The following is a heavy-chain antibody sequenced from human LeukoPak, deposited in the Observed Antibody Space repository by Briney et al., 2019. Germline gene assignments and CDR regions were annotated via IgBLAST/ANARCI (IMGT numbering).Heavy chain of an antibody. D-gene: IGHD4-17*01. Sequence: GGSLRLSCAASGFTFDDYAMHWVRHAPGKGLEWVSLISGDGGSTYYADSVKGRFTISRDNSKNSLYLQMNSLRTEDTALYYCAKDIIESYGDPTSGYYYYGMDVWGQGTTVTVSS. CDR2: ISGDGGST. V-gene: IGHV3-43*02. J-gene: IGHJ6*02. CDR3: AKDIIESYGDPTSGYYYYGMDV. CDR1: GFTFDDYA.